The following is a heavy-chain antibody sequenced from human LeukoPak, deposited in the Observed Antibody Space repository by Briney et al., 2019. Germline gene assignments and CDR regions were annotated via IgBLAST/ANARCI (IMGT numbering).Heavy chain of an antibody. D-gene: IGHD2-8*01. CDR3: ATGGRSGMAFDF. J-gene: IGHJ4*02. Sequence: GGSLRLSCSFSGFIATSNYMAWVRQSPGKGLQWISFIYGGGNTLYADSVRDRFSISRDNSKSTLYLQMNSVRVEGTAVYYCATGGRSGMAFDFWGQGTLVTVSS. CDR1: GFIATSNY. V-gene: IGHV3-53*01. CDR2: IYGGGNT.